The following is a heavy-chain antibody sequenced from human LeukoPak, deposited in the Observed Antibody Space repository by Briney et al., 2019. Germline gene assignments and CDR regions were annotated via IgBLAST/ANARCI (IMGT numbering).Heavy chain of an antibody. CDR2: IIPIFGTA. CDR1: GGTFSSYA. V-gene: IGHV1-69*05. D-gene: IGHD5-12*01. Sequence: GSSVKVSCKASGGTFSSYAISWVRQAPGQGLEWMGGIIPIFGTANYAQKFQGRVTMTRNTSISTAYMELSSLRSEDTAVYYCARARDSGYLFDYWGQGTLVTVSS. J-gene: IGHJ4*02. CDR3: ARARDSGYLFDY.